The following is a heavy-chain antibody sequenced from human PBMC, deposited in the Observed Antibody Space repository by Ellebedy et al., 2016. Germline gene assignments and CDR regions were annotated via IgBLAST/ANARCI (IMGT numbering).Heavy chain of an antibody. J-gene: IGHJ4*02. V-gene: IGHV3-15*01. CDR1: GFTFSNAW. Sequence: GESLKISCAASGFTFSNAWMSWVRQAPGKGLEWVGRVKTRTDGGTTDYAAPVKGRFGILRDDSKNALYLHMNSLKIEDTAVYYCITDRRYSYDSGGFYFGRYWGRGTLVAVSS. CDR3: ITDRRYSYDSGGFYFGRY. CDR2: VKTRTDGGTT. D-gene: IGHD3-22*01.